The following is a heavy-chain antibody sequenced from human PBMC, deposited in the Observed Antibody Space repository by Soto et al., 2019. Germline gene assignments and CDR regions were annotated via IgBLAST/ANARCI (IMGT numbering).Heavy chain of an antibody. CDR1: GGTFSSYA. CDR2: IIPIFGTA. V-gene: IGHV1-69*13. D-gene: IGHD2-2*01. J-gene: IGHJ6*02. Sequence: SVKVSCKASGGTFSSYAISWVRQAPGQGLEWMGGIIPIFGTANYAQKFQGRVTITADESTNTAYMELSSLRSEDTAVYYCARGKGYCSSTSCQGLMDVWGQGXTVTVSS. CDR3: ARGKGYCSSTSCQGLMDV.